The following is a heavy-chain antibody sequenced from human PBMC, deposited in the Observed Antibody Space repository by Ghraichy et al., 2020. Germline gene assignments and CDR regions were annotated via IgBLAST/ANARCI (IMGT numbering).Heavy chain of an antibody. CDR3: ASDSLYSSSWYWDY. Sequence: LSLTCAASGFTLSDHFMSWIRQAPGKGLEWVSYSSSSGNTIYSADSVKGRFTISRDNAKNSLYLQMDSLTAEDTAVYYCASDSLYSSSWYWDYWGQGTLVTVSS. V-gene: IGHV3-11*01. D-gene: IGHD6-13*01. CDR1: GFTLSDHF. CDR2: SSSSGNTI. J-gene: IGHJ4*02.